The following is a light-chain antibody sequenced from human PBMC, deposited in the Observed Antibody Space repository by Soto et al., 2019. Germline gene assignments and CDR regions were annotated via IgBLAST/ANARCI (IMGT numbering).Light chain of an antibody. J-gene: IGKJ4*01. CDR1: QSISSN. CDR3: QQYNNWPLT. V-gene: IGKV3-15*01. CDR2: ATS. Sequence: IMITQSPATLSVSPGDGVTLSFRASQSISSNLAWHQQKPGQAPRLLIYATSTRATGLPARFSGSGSGTEFTLTISSLQSEDFAVYYCQQYNNWPLTFGGGTKVDIK.